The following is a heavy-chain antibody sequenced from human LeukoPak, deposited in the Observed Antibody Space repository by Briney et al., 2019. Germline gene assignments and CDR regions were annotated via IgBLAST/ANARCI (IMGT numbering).Heavy chain of an antibody. CDR1: GGSISSGGYY. CDR2: IYYSGST. CDR3: ARVGPPGYSSGRYPYYFDY. D-gene: IGHD6-19*01. V-gene: IGHV4-31*03. Sequence: SETLSLTCTVSGGSISSGGYYWSWIRQHPGKGLEWIGYIYYSGSTYYNPSLKSRVTISVDTSKNQFSLKLSSVTAADTAVYYCARVGPPGYSSGRYPYYFDYWGQGTLVTVSS. J-gene: IGHJ4*02.